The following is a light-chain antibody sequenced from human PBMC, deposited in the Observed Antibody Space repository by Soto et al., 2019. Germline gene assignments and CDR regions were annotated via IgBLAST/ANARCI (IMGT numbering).Light chain of an antibody. CDR1: SVDVGAYDF. J-gene: IGLJ1*01. CDR2: VVS. V-gene: IGLV2-11*01. Sequence: QSALTQPHSVSGSPGQSVTISCTGTSVDVGAYDFVSWYQQHPGKAPKLLIYVVSGRPSGVPDRFSGSKSGNAASLTISGLQAGDKADYYCSSFTTSHTYIFGTGTRSPS. CDR3: SSFTTSHTYI.